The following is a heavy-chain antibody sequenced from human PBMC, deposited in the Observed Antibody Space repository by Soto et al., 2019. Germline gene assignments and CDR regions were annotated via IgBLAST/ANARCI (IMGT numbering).Heavy chain of an antibody. CDR3: ARLVSYDRSGYYKLLCRGAFDS. J-gene: IGHJ3*02. D-gene: IGHD3-22*01. Sequence: SQTLSLTCAISGDSVSSNSAAWNWIRQSPSRGLEWLGRTYYMSKWYNDYAVSVKSRITINPDTSKNQFSLQLNSVTPEDTAVYYCARLVSYDRSGYYKLLCRGAFDSWGQGTMVTASS. CDR2: TYYMSKWYN. V-gene: IGHV6-1*01. CDR1: GDSVSSNSAA.